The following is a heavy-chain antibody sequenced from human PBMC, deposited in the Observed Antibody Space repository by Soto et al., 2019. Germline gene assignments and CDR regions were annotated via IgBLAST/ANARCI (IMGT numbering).Heavy chain of an antibody. D-gene: IGHD3-22*01. CDR3: ARDSYYYDSSGYYEPDY. Sequence: QVQLVQSGAEVKKPWASVKVSFKASGYSFTSYDISWVREAPGQGIEWMGWISAYNGNTNYAQKLQGRVTMTTDTSTSTAYMELRSLRSDDTAVYYCARDSYYYDSSGYYEPDYWGQGTLVTVSS. CDR2: ISAYNGNT. J-gene: IGHJ4*02. V-gene: IGHV1-18*01. CDR1: GYSFTSYD.